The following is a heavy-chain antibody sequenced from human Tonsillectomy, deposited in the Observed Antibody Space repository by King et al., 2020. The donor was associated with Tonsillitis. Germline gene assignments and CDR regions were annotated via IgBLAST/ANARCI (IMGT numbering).Heavy chain of an antibody. CDR3: ARSRFYDFWSGPSWFDP. CDR2: IYYSGST. J-gene: IGHJ5*02. D-gene: IGHD3-3*01. Sequence: QLQESGPGLVKPSETLSLTCTVSGSSISSYYWSWIRQPPGKGLEWIGYIYYSGSTNYNPSLKSRVTISVDTSKNQFSLKLSSVTAADTAVYYCARSRFYDFWSGPSWFDPWGQGTLVTVSS. V-gene: IGHV4-59*01. CDR1: GSSISSYY.